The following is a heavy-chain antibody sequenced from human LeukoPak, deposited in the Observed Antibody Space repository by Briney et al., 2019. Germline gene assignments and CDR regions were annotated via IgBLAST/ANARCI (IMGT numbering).Heavy chain of an antibody. CDR1: GFTFSSYA. J-gene: IGHJ4*02. CDR3: AKLPGIRITMVHGHY. CDR2: ISGSGGNT. Sequence: PGGSLRLSCTASGFTFSSYAMSWVRQTPRKGLEWVSAISGSGGNTYYADSVKGRFTISRDNSKNTLYLQMNSLRAEDTAVYYCAKLPGIRITMVHGHYWGQGTLVTVSS. V-gene: IGHV3-23*01. D-gene: IGHD3-10*01.